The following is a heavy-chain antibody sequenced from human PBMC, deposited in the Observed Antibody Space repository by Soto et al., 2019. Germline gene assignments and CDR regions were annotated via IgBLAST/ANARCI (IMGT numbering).Heavy chain of an antibody. J-gene: IGHJ6*02. CDR1: GGTFSSYA. D-gene: IGHD2-2*01. CDR2: IIPIFGTA. Sequence: SVEVSCKASGGTFSSYAISWVRQAPGQGLEWMGGIIPIFGTANYAQKFQGRVTITADKSTSTAYMELSSLRSEDTAVYYCARTDCSSTSCYSYYYYGMDVWGQGTTVTVSS. V-gene: IGHV1-69*06. CDR3: ARTDCSSTSCYSYYYYGMDV.